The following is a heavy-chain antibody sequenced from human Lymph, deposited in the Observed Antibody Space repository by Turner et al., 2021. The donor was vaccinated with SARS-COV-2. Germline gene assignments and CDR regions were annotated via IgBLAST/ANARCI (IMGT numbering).Heavy chain of an antibody. CDR1: GYTLPELS. Sequence: QVQLVQSGAEGRNRGASVKVCGEVAGYTLPELSMHWVRLTPGKGLELMGGVDPEDGGTIYDQTFHGRVPMTEDTSTATAYMDLSSLRSEDTAVYYCATAPAAVVTGWFDPWGQGTLVTVSS. CDR2: VDPEDGGT. V-gene: IGHV1-24*01. D-gene: IGHD2-15*01. J-gene: IGHJ5*02. CDR3: ATAPAAVVTGWFDP.